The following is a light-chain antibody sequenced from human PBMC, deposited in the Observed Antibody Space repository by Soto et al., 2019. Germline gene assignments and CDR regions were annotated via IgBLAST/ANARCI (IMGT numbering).Light chain of an antibody. J-gene: IGLJ2*01. CDR2: EVS. V-gene: IGLV2-8*01. CDR3: SSYAGSNIRYYVV. Sequence: QSALTQPPSASGSPGQSVTISCTGTSSDVGGYNYVSWYQQHPGKAPKLMIYEVSKRPSGVPDRFSGSKSGNTASLTVSGLQAEDEADYYCSSYAGSNIRYYVVFGGGTKVTVL. CDR1: SSDVGGYNY.